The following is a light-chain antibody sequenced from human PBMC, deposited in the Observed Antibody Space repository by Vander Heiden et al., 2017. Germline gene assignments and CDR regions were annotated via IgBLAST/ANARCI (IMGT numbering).Light chain of an antibody. CDR3: QQSCSSPLA. V-gene: IGKV1-39*01. Sequence: DPVTITCRASQSISRYLNWYQQKPGKAPKVLIYGASSLQSGVPSRFSGSGSGADFTLAISSLQPEDFATYYCQQSCSSPLAFGGGTKVEI. CDR2: GAS. J-gene: IGKJ4*01. CDR1: QSISRY.